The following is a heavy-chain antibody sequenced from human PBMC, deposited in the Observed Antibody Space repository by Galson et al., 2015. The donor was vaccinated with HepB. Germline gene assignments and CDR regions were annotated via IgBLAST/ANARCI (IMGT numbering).Heavy chain of an antibody. CDR3: AKDWALHYYYYGMDV. J-gene: IGHJ6*02. CDR1: GFTFSSYG. V-gene: IGHV3-30*18. D-gene: IGHD3-16*01. CDR2: ISYDGSNK. Sequence: SLRLSCAASGFTFSSYGMHWVRQAPGKGLEWVAVISYDGSNKYYADSVKGRFTISRDNSKNTLYLQMNGLRAEDTAVYYCAKDWALHYYYYGMDVWGQGTTVTVSS.